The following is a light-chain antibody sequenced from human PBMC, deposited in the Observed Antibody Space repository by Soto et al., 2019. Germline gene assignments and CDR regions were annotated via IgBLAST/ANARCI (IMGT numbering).Light chain of an antibody. CDR1: QSLLYNNTYNY. Sequence: EIVMNQSPHTLTVTPGEPSSISCRSSQSLLYNNTYNYLDWYVQKPGQSPQLLIYFGSNRAPGVPDRFSGSGSGTDFTLKINRVEAEDVGTYYCMQALQSLTFGQGTRLEIK. CDR3: MQALQSLT. J-gene: IGKJ5*01. V-gene: IGKV2-28*01. CDR2: FGS.